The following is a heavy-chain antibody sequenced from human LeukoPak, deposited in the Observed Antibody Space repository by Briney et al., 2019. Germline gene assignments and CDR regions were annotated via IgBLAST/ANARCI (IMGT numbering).Heavy chain of an antibody. CDR2: IIPILGIA. J-gene: IGHJ4*02. CDR1: GGTFSSYA. V-gene: IGHV1-69*04. CDR3: AYCGGDCSFDY. Sequence: SVKVSCKASGGTFSSYAISWVRQAPGQGLEWMGRIIPILGIANYAQKFQGRVTITADKSTSTAYMELSSLRSEDTAVYYCAYCGGDCSFDYWGQGTLVTVSS. D-gene: IGHD2-21*02.